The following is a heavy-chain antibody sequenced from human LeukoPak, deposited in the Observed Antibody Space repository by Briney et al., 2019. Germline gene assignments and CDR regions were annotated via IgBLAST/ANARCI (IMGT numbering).Heavy chain of an antibody. J-gene: IGHJ2*01. CDR1: GGSISSYY. V-gene: IGHV4-59*08. Sequence: SETLSLTCTVSGGSISSYYWSWIRQPPGKGLEWIGYIYYSGSTNYNPSLKSRVTIPVDTSKNQFSLKLSSVTAADTAVYYCARVEYYDILTGYYHWYFDLWGRGTLVTVSS. D-gene: IGHD3-9*01. CDR3: ARVEYYDILTGYYHWYFDL. CDR2: IYYSGST.